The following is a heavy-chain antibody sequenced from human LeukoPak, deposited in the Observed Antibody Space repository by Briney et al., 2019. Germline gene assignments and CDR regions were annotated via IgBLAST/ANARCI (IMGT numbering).Heavy chain of an antibody. J-gene: IGHJ3*02. Sequence: PSETLSLTCTVSGGSISSYYWSWIRQPPGKGLEGIGYIYYSGSTNYNPSLKSRVTISVATSKNQFSLKLSSVTAADTAVYYCARDPSYYYGSGSYFDAFDIWGQGTMVTVSS. V-gene: IGHV4-59*01. CDR2: IYYSGST. CDR3: ARDPSYYYGSGSYFDAFDI. D-gene: IGHD3-10*01. CDR1: GGSISSYY.